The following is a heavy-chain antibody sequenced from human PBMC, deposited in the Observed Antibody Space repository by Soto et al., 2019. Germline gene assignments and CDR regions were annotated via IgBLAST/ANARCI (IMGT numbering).Heavy chain of an antibody. CDR1: GDSVSNYY. CDR3: TKGPNWNYYYYGVDV. D-gene: IGHD1-20*01. Sequence: SETLSLTCTVSGDSVSNYYWSWIRQPAGRGLEWIGRVYSSGATNYNPSLNGRVTMSVDTSRNQFSLRPSSVTAADTAIYHCTKGPNWNYYYYGVDVWGQGTAVTVSS. J-gene: IGHJ6*02. CDR2: VYSSGAT. V-gene: IGHV4-4*07.